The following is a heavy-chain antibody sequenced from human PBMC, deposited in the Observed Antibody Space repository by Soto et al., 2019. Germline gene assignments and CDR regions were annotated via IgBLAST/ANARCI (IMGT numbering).Heavy chain of an antibody. CDR1: DGYISRNY. J-gene: IGHJ4*02. D-gene: IGHD5-18*01. CDR3: ARYGRRYSYGHGSFDY. V-gene: IGHV4-59*08. CDR2: IYYNGAT. Sequence: SETMSLTCTFSDGYISRNYWSLIRQQPGKGLEWIGYIYYNGATNYNPSLKSRVTISVDTSNNHFSLNLSSVTAADTAVYYCARYGRRYSYGHGSFDYWGLGTLVTVSS.